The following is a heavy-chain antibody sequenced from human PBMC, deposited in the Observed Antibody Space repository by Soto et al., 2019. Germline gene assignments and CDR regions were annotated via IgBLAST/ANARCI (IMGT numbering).Heavy chain of an antibody. CDR1: NGSISNGDYY. J-gene: IGHJ4*01. CDR3: ARLYWSYYASSGYLDQ. D-gene: IGHD3-22*01. V-gene: IGHV4-30-4*01. CDR2: IYFTGTT. Sequence: PSETLSLTCTVSNGSISNGDYYWIWVRQSPGKGLESIGYIYFTGTTYYNPSLQSRLSISVDRSKNQMSLRLTSVTAADTAVYYCARLYWSYYASSGYLDQWGHGTLVTSPQ.